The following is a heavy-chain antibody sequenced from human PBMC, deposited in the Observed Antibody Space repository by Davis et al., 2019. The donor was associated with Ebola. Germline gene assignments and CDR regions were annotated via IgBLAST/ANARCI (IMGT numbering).Heavy chain of an antibody. V-gene: IGHV1-24*01. CDR1: GYTLTELS. D-gene: IGHD4-17*01. J-gene: IGHJ4*02. CDR2: FDPEDGET. Sequence: ASVKVSCKVSGYTLTELSMHWVRQAPGKGLEWMGGFDPEDGETIYAQKFQGRVTMTEDTSTDTAYMELSSLRSEDTAVYYCATGERHDYGDYDRAGVASIDYWGQGTLVTVSS. CDR3: ATGERHDYGDYDRAGVASIDY.